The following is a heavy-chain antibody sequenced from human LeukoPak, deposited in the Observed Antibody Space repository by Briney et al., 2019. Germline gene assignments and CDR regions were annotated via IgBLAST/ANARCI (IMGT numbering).Heavy chain of an antibody. J-gene: IGHJ3*02. D-gene: IGHD1-26*01. CDR1: GGSISSYY. CDR3: AREPRIVGPTSAFAM. V-gene: IGHV4-4*07. CDR2: IYTSGST. Sequence: TSETLSLTCTVSGGSISSYYWSWIRQSAGKGLEWIGRIYTSGSTNYNPSLKSRVTMSVDTSKNQFSLKLSSVTAAETGVYYCAREPRIVGPTSAFAMSGQGRMVTVSS.